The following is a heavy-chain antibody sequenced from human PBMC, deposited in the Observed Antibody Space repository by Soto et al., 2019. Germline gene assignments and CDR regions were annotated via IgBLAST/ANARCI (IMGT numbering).Heavy chain of an antibody. CDR2: IDPIDSYT. CDR1: GYSFSSNW. CDR3: ARHDPYCGGDCPNDS. J-gene: IGHJ4*02. Sequence: GESLKISCKGSGYSFSSNWISWVRQMPGKGLEWMGRIDPIDSYTNYSPSFRGHVTISADKSISTAYLQWSSLKASDSAMYYCARHDPYCGGDCPNDSWGQGTLVTVSS. D-gene: IGHD2-21*02. V-gene: IGHV5-10-1*01.